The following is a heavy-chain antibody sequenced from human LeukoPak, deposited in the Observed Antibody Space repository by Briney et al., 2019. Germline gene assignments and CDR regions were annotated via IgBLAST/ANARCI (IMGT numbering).Heavy chain of an antibody. J-gene: IGHJ4*02. D-gene: IGHD6-6*01. V-gene: IGHV3-15*01. CDR3: TTDLHKLHGY. CDR1: GFPFSNAW. Sequence: GGSLRLSCAASGFPFSNAWLSWARQAPGKGLEWVGRIKRKTDGGTTDYAAHVKGRFTISRDDSKNTLYLRMNSLMTEGTAVYYCTTDLHKLHGYWGQGTLGTVSS. CDR2: IKRKTDGGTT.